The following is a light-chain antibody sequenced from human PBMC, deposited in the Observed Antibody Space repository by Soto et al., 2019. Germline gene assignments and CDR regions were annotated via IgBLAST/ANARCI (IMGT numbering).Light chain of an antibody. CDR1: SSDVGSYFY. CDR3: SIYAGGNSAI. J-gene: IGLJ2*01. CDR2: EVT. V-gene: IGLV2-8*01. Sequence: QSALTQPPSASGSPGQSVTISCAGTSSDVGSYFYVSWYQQHPGKAPKLMIYEVTKRSSGVPDRFSGSKSGNTASLTVSGLQVEDEADYFCSIYAGGNSAIFGGGTKLTVL.